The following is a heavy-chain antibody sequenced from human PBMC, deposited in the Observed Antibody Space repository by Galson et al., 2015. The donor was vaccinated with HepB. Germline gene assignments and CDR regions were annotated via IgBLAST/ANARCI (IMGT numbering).Heavy chain of an antibody. CDR1: GFTFRNFW. Sequence: SLRLSCAASGFTFRNFWMSWVRQTPGKGLVLVANIKQDGSEKYYVNSVKGRFTISRDNPKNSLYMQMNSLRAEDTGVYYCARGATTPDYWGQGTPVTVSS. CDR2: IKQDGSEK. CDR3: ARGATTPDY. J-gene: IGHJ4*02. V-gene: IGHV3-7*01. D-gene: IGHD1-26*01.